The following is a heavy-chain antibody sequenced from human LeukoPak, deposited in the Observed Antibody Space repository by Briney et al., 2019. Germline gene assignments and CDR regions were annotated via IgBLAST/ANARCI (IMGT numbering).Heavy chain of an antibody. CDR2: IYTTGST. Sequence: SETLSLTCTVSGGSISSGSYYWSWIRQPAGKGLEWIGRIYTTGSTNYNPSLKSRVTISVDTSKNHFSLKLSSVTAADTAVYYCARHVGSIAAAAVDYWGQGTLVTVSS. CDR1: GGSISSGSYY. CDR3: ARHVGSIAAAAVDY. J-gene: IGHJ4*02. D-gene: IGHD6-13*01. V-gene: IGHV4-61*02.